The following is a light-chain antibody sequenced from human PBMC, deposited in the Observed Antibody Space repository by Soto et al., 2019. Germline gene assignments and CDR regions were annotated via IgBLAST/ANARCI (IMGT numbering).Light chain of an antibody. CDR2: GVS. J-gene: IGKJ4*01. CDR3: QQYGTSPLT. CDR1: QSVSSIY. V-gene: IGKV3-20*01. Sequence: EIVLTQSPGTLSLSPGEGATLSCRASQSVSSIYLAWYQQKPGQAPRLLIYGVSISATGIQDRFSGSGSGTDFTLTISRLEPEDFAVYYGQQYGTSPLTFGGGTKVEIK.